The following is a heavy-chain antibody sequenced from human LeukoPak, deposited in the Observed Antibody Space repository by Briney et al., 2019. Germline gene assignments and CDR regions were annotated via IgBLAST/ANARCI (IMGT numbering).Heavy chain of an antibody. D-gene: IGHD3-22*01. CDR3: ARAASIGEGIVVVITTGLDY. V-gene: IGHV1-2*02. J-gene: IGHJ4*02. CDR2: INPNSGGT. Sequence: ASVKVSCKASGYTFTGYYMHWVRQAPGQGLEWMGWINPNSGGTNYAQKFQGRVTMTRDTSISTAYMELSRLRSDDTAVYYCARAASIGEGIVVVITTGLDYWGQGTLVTVSS. CDR1: GYTFTGYY.